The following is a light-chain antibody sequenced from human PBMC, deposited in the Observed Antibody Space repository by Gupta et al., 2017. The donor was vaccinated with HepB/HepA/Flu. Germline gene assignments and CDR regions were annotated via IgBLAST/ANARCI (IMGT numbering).Light chain of an antibody. J-gene: IGKJ1*01. V-gene: IGKV2-28*01. CDR1: QILLHSAGYIH. CDR3: MQSPQIPWT. Sequence: DIVITQSPLSLPVTPGEPASISCRSSQILLHSAGYIHLDWYQQKPGQTPRLLLYSGSNRASGVPDRFSGSGSGTDFTLNIIIVEVQDVGVYYFMQSPQIPWTFGQGTRVEIK. CDR2: SGS.